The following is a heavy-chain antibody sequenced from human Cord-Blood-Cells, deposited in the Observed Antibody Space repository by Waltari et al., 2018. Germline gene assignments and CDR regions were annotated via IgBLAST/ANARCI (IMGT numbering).Heavy chain of an antibody. CDR2: IYYSGST. CDR3: ARDGETAMAYWYFDL. J-gene: IGHJ2*01. V-gene: IGHV4-30-4*08. CDR1: GGSISSGDYY. D-gene: IGHD5-18*01. Sequence: QVQLQESGPGLVKPSQTLSLTCTVSGGSISSGDYYWSWIRHPPGKGLEWIGYIYYSGSTYYNPARKRRVTISVDTSKNQFSLKLSSVTAADTAVYYCARDGETAMAYWYFDLWGRGTLVTVSS.